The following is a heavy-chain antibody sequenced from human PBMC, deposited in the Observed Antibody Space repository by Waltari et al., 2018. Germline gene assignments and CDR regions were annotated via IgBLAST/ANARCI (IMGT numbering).Heavy chain of an antibody. CDR1: GFPVSSNY. CDR3: AREHYGGGF. D-gene: IGHD4-17*01. CDR2: IYSGGTS. J-gene: IGHJ4*02. V-gene: IGHV3-53*01. Sequence: EVQLVESGGGLIQPGGSLRLSCAASGFPVSSNYMTWGRQAPGKGVEWVVVIYSGGTSYYAASVKGRFTISRDNSKNTLYLQLNSLTVEDTAVYYCAREHYGGGFWGQGTLVTVSS.